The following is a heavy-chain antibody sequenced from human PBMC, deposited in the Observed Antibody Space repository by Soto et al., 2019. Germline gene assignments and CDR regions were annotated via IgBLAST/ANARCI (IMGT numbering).Heavy chain of an antibody. CDR3: ARAPLDSGYDFSGNFDY. D-gene: IGHD5-12*01. V-gene: IGHV3-11*01. CDR1: GFTFSDYY. Sequence: GGSLRLSCAASGFTFSDYYMSWIRQAPGKGLEWVSYISSSGSTIYYADSVKGRFTISRDNAKNSLYLQMNSLRAEDTAVYYCARAPLDSGYDFSGNFDYWGQGTLVTVSS. CDR2: ISSSGSTI. J-gene: IGHJ4*02.